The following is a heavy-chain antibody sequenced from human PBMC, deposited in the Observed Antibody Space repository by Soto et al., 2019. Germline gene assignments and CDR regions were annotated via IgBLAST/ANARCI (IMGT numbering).Heavy chain of an antibody. CDR1: GFIFSSYY. CDR3: VRVWRLVGRYGMDV. CDR2: ISGGSAYI. Sequence: EVQLVESGGGQVKPGGSLRLSCVGPGFIFSSYYMNWVRQAPGKGLEWVSSISGGSAYIYYADSVKGRFTISRDNAKNSLYLEMNSLRVEDTAVYYCVRVWRLVGRYGMDVWGQGTTVTVSS. V-gene: IGHV3-21*02. J-gene: IGHJ6*02. D-gene: IGHD6-25*01.